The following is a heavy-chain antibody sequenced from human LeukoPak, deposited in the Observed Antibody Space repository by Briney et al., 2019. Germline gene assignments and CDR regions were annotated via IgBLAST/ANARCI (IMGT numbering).Heavy chain of an antibody. CDR1: GSTFSSYW. J-gene: IGHJ4*02. Sequence: PGGSLRLSCAASGSTFSSYWMHWVRQAPGKGLVWVSRISTDGSSTSYADSVKGRFTISRDNAKNTMYLQMNSLRAEDTAVYYCVRGGTSGSLDYWGQGTLVTVSS. CDR2: ISTDGSST. V-gene: IGHV3-74*01. CDR3: VRGGTSGSLDY. D-gene: IGHD2-8*01.